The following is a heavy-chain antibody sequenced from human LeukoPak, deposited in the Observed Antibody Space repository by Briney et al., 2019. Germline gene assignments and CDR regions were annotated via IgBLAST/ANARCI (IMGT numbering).Heavy chain of an antibody. Sequence: SETLFLTCTVSGGSISSGGYYWSWIRQHPGKGLEWIGYIYYSGSTYYNPSLKSRVTISVDTSKNQFSLKLSSVTAADTAVYYCARHNHPRPIDYWGQGTLVTVSS. V-gene: IGHV4-31*03. CDR2: IYYSGST. D-gene: IGHD6-6*01. CDR1: GGSISSGGYY. J-gene: IGHJ4*02. CDR3: ARHNHPRPIDY.